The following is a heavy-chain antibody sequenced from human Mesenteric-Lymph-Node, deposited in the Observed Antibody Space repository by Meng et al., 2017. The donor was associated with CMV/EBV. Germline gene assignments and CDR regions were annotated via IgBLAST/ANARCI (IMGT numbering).Heavy chain of an antibody. CDR2: INPNNGET. CDR3: ARAPGPGSADY. V-gene: IGHV1-2*02. CDR1: GYTLLRYH. Sequence: ASVKVSCKASGYTLLRYHMHWVRQAPGQGLEWVGRINPNNGETTSAVKFQGRVTMTRDTSISTAYMELSRLRSDDTAVYYCARAPGPGSADYWGQGTLVTVSS. D-gene: IGHD3-10*01. J-gene: IGHJ4*02.